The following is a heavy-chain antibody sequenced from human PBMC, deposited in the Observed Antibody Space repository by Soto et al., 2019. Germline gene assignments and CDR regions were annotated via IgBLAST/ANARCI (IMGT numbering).Heavy chain of an antibody. CDR3: ARDRYRPRYSGYDNAFDI. CDR1: GYTFTSYG. J-gene: IGHJ3*02. V-gene: IGHV1-18*01. D-gene: IGHD5-12*01. CDR2: ISAYNGNT. Sequence: QVQLVQSGAEVKKPGASVKVSCKASGYTFTSYGISWVRQAPGQGLEWMGWISAYNGNTNYAQKLQGRVTMTTDTSTSTAYMELRSLRSDDTAVYYCARDRYRPRYSGYDNAFDIWGQGTMVTVSS.